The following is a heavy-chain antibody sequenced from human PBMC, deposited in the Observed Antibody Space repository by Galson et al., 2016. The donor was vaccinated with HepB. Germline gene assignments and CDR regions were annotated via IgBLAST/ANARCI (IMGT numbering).Heavy chain of an antibody. J-gene: IGHJ4*02. Sequence: SLRLSCAASGFTFSSYGMHWVRQAPGKGLEWVALIWCDGNNKYYADSVKGRSTISRDNSKNTLYLQMNSLRAEDTAVYYCARERPGIAVAAFDYWGQGTLVTVSS. CDR1: GFTFSSYG. D-gene: IGHD6-19*01. V-gene: IGHV3-33*01. CDR2: IWCDGNNK. CDR3: ARERPGIAVAAFDY.